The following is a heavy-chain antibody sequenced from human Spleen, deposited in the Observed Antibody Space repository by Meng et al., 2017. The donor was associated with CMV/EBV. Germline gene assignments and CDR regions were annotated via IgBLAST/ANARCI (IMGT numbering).Heavy chain of an antibody. J-gene: IGHJ4*02. CDR3: ASGFWSGYTY. D-gene: IGHD3-3*01. CDR2: IRYDGSNK. CDR1: GFTFSSYG. Sequence: GESLKISCAASGFTFSSYGMHWVRQAPGKGLEWVAFIRYDGSNKYYADSVKGRFTISRDNSKNTLYLQMNSLRAEDTAVYYCASGFWSGYTYWGQGTLVTVSS. V-gene: IGHV3-30*02.